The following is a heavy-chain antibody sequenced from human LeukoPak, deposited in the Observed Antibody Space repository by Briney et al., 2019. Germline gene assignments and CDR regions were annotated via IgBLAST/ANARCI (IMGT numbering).Heavy chain of an antibody. CDR1: GYRFTIYW. J-gene: IGHJ3*02. V-gene: IGHV5-51*01. CDR3: ARLDYGANLRGDAFDI. CDR2: IYPDDSQT. Sequence: GESLKISCKGSGYRFTIYWIGWVRQMPGKGLEWMGIIYPDDSQTRYSPSFQGQVTISDDKSINTAYLQWSSLKASDTAIYYCARLDYGANLRGDAFDIWGQGTRVTVSS. D-gene: IGHD4-23*01.